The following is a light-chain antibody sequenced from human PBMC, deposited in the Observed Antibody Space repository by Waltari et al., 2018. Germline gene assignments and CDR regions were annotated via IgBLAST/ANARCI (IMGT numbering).Light chain of an antibody. V-gene: IGKV3-20*01. CDR1: QSVDSRH. CDR3: QQHITSPYT. Sequence: EIVLTQSPDTLSLSPGERATLSCRASQSVDSRHIDWYQQKHGQAPRPLIFGAFSRATGIPDRFSGSGSGTDFTLTISSLEPEDFAVYYCQQHITSPYTFGPGTKLEIK. J-gene: IGKJ2*01. CDR2: GAF.